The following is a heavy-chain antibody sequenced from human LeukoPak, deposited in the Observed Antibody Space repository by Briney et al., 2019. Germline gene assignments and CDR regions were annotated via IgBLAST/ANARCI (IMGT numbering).Heavy chain of an antibody. CDR3: ARVRGARTGDFDY. CDR2: INPNSGGT. J-gene: IGHJ4*02. Sequence: ASVKVSCKASGYTFTGYYMHWVRQAPGQGLEWMGWINPNSGGTNYAQKFQGWVTMTRDTSISTAYMELSRLRSDDTAVYYCARVRGARTGDFDYWGQGTLVTVSS. D-gene: IGHD3-10*01. V-gene: IGHV1-2*04. CDR1: GYTFTGYY.